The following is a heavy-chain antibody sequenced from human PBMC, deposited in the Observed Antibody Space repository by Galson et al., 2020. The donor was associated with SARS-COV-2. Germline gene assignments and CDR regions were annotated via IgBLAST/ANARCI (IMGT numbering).Heavy chain of an antibody. J-gene: IGHJ5*02. Sequence: SETLSLTCTVSGGSISSGSYYWSWIRQPAGKGLEWIGRIYTSGSTNYNPSLKSRVTISVDTSKNQFSLKLSSVTAADTAVYYCAGGLSSGSYYWFDPGGQGTLVTVSS. CDR2: IYTSGST. D-gene: IGHD1-26*01. V-gene: IGHV4-61*02. CDR3: AGGLSSGSYYWFDP. CDR1: GGSISSGSYY.